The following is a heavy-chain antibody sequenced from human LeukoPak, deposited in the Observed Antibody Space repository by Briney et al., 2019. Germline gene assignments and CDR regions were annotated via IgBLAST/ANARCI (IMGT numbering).Heavy chain of an antibody. CDR2: IYPGDSDT. Sequence: GESLKISCKGSGYTFHSYWIAWVRQMPGKGLELMGIIYPGDSDTRYSPSFQGQVTISADKSIRTAYLQWSSLKASDTAMYYCARHTGYCNGGSCYGDFWGQGTLVTVSS. CDR1: GYTFHSYW. V-gene: IGHV5-51*01. D-gene: IGHD2-15*01. J-gene: IGHJ4*02. CDR3: ARHTGYCNGGSCYGDF.